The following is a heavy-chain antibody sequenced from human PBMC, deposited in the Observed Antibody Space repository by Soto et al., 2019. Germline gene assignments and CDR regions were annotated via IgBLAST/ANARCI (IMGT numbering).Heavy chain of an antibody. D-gene: IGHD3-22*01. CDR1: GFSLSTSGLG. CDR2: IFWDDAQ. CDR3: AHRTYDSGGFAFDV. J-gene: IGHJ3*01. V-gene: IGHV2-5*02. Sequence: QITLKESGPTLVKPIQTLTLTCTFSGFSLSTSGLGVGWIRQPPGKALEWLAIIFWDDAQHYSPSLKNRVTVTKDTSKNQVVLRMTNVDTVDTATYYCAHRTYDSGGFAFDVWGQGTIVTVSS.